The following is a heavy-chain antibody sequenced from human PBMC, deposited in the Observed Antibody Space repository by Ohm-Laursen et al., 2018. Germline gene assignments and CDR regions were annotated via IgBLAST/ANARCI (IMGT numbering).Heavy chain of an antibody. D-gene: IGHD2-15*01. Sequence: GSSVKVSCKASGFTFTSSAVQWVRQARGQRLEWIGWIVVGSGNTNYAQKFQERVTITRDMSTSTAYMELSSLRSDDTAVYYCARVVVVAATFDYWGQGTLVTVSS. CDR2: IVVGSGNT. J-gene: IGHJ4*02. V-gene: IGHV1-58*01. CDR3: ARVVVVAATFDY. CDR1: GFTFTSSA.